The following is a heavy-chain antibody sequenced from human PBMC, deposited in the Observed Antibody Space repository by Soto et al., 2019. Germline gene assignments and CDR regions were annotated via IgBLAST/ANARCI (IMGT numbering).Heavy chain of an antibody. J-gene: IGHJ4*02. D-gene: IGHD6-13*01. Sequence: WPTLSLSCAISGDSVSSNSAAWNWIRQSPSRGLEWLGRTYYRSKWYNDYAVSVKSRITINPDTSKNQFSLQLNSVTPEDTAVYYCARDLGGGSYSSSWYYFDYWGQGTLVTVSS. CDR3: ARDLGGGSYSSSWYYFDY. CDR1: GDSVSSNSAA. CDR2: TYYRSKWYN. V-gene: IGHV6-1*01.